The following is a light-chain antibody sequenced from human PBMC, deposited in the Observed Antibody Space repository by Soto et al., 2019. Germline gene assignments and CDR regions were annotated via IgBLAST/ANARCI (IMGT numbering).Light chain of an antibody. CDR1: QSGTGSH. V-gene: IGKV3-20*01. Sequence: EIVLTQSPGTLSLSPGERATLSCRASQSGTGSHLAWYQQQPGQDPRLLMYGASSRATGIPVRFSGSGSGTDFTLTISRLKTEDFEMYYCQQYGSAPWTFGQGTKVEI. J-gene: IGKJ1*01. CDR3: QQYGSAPWT. CDR2: GAS.